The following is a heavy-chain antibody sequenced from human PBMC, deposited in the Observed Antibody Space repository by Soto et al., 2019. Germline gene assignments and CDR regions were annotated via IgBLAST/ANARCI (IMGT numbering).Heavy chain of an antibody. V-gene: IGHV3-48*01. CDR3: ARDLGDIVVVVAARPDAFDI. Sequence: GGSLRLSCAASGFTFSSYSMNWVRQAPGKGLEWVSYISSSSSTIYYADSVKGRFTISRDNAKNSLYLQMNSLRAEDTAVYYCARDLGDIVVVVAARPDAFDIWGQGTMVTVSS. CDR1: GFTFSSYS. D-gene: IGHD2-15*01. J-gene: IGHJ3*02. CDR2: ISSSSSTI.